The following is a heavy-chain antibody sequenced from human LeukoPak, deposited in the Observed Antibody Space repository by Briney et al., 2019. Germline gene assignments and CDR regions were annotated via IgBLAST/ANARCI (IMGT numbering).Heavy chain of an antibody. CDR3: AKDKGGSYYPAYFDY. J-gene: IGHJ4*02. Sequence: GGSLRLSCSASGFTFSSYAMHWVRQAPGKGLEYVSAISSNGGSTYNADSVKGRFTISRDNSKNTLYLRMNSLRAEDTAVYYCAKDKGGSYYPAYFDYWGQGTLVTVSS. CDR1: GFTFSSYA. V-gene: IGHV3-64*04. CDR2: ISSNGGST. D-gene: IGHD1-26*01.